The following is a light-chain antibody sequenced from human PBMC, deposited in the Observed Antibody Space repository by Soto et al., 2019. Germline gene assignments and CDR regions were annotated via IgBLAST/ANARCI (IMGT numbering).Light chain of an antibody. V-gene: IGLV3-21*02. J-gene: IGLJ2*01. CDR3: LVWHSGVDWV. Sequence: SYELTQPPSVSVAPGQTARITCGGNNIGSKSVHWYQQKPGQAPVLVVYDDNDRPSGIPERFSGSDSGNTATLTISRVEAGDEADYYCLVWHSGVDWVFGGGTKLTVL. CDR2: DDN. CDR1: NIGSKS.